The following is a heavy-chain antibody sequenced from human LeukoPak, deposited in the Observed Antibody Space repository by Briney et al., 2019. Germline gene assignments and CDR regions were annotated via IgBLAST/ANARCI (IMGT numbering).Heavy chain of an antibody. Sequence: GGSLRLSCAASGFTFSSYGMHWVRQAPGKGLEWVAFIRYDGSNKYYADSVKGRFTISRDNSKNTLYLQMNSLRAEDTAVYYCANLTPADDAFDIWGQGTMVTVSS. CDR2: IRYDGSNK. V-gene: IGHV3-30*02. D-gene: IGHD2-2*01. CDR1: GFTFSSYG. J-gene: IGHJ3*02. CDR3: ANLTPADDAFDI.